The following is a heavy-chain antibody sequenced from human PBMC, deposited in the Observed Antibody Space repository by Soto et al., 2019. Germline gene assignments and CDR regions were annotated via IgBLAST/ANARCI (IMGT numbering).Heavy chain of an antibody. CDR3: ATNSDYADCPLCFDC. J-gene: IGHJ4*02. CDR1: GGTFSSYA. V-gene: IGHV1-69*13. D-gene: IGHD4-17*01. CDR2: IFAIFGTA. Sequence: VASVKVSCKASGGTFSSYAISWVRQAPGQGLELMGGIFAIFGTANYAQKFQGRVTITADESTSTAYMELSSLRSEDTAVYYCATNSDYADCPLCFDCWGQGTLVTASS.